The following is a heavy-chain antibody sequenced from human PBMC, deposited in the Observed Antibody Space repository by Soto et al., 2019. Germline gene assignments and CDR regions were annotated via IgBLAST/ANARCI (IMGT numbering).Heavy chain of an antibody. J-gene: IGHJ4*02. CDR1: GFTFSSYA. V-gene: IGHV3-23*01. CDR2: ISGSGGNT. Sequence: EVQLLESGGGLVQPGGSLRLSCAASGFTFSSYAMSWVRQAPGKGLEWVSGISGSGGNTYYADSVKGRFTISRDNSKKTLYMQKKSAREESTGFYFCAKEGHSRGGGYFDYWGQGTLVTVSS. D-gene: IGHD3-10*01. CDR3: AKEGHSRGGGYFDY.